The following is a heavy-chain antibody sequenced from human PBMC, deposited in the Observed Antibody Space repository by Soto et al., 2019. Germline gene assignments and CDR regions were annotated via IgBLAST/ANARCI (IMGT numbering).Heavy chain of an antibody. CDR1: GFTFSSYG. D-gene: IGHD6-13*01. V-gene: IGHV3-33*01. Sequence: GGSLRLSCAASGFTFSSYGMHWVRQAPGKGLEWVAVIWYDGSNKYYADSVKGRFTISRDNSKNTLYLQMNSLRAEDTAVYYCATGSGTIAADDYYGMDVWGQGTTVTVS. CDR3: ATGSGTIAADDYYGMDV. CDR2: IWYDGSNK. J-gene: IGHJ6*02.